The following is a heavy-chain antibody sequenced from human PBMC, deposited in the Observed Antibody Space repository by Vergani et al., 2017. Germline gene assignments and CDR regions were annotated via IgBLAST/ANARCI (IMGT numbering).Heavy chain of an antibody. D-gene: IGHD3-16*02. CDR1: GYTFSTYG. Sequence: QVQLVQSGAEVKKPGASVKVSCKASGYTFSTYGISWVRQAPGQGLEWMGWISAYNGNTNYPEKFQGRLTMTTDTSTSTAYMELRSLRSDDTAVYYCAREREGLRLGELSLRYYYYMDVWGKGTTVTVSS. CDR2: ISAYNGNT. V-gene: IGHV1-18*01. J-gene: IGHJ6*03. CDR3: AREREGLRLGELSLRYYYYMDV.